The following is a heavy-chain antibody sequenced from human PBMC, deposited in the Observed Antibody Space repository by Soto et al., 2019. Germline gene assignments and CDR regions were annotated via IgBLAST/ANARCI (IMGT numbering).Heavy chain of an antibody. CDR3: AKEQFGRGILSNIMDV. D-gene: IGHD3-16*01. V-gene: IGHV3-30*18. J-gene: IGHJ6*02. Sequence: GGSLRLSLATSGFTFTRSGMPWVRQAPGKGLDWVAVISSDGGNKYYGDSVRGRFTISRDNSNNTLLLEMQSLRVDDTAVYYCAKEQFGRGILSNIMDVWGQGTTVTVYS. CDR2: ISSDGGNK. CDR1: GFTFTRSG.